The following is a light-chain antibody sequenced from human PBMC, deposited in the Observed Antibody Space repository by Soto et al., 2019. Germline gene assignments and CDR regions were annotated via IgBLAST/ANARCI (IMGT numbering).Light chain of an antibody. V-gene: IGLV1-40*01. CDR2: SNT. J-gene: IGLJ2*01. CDR1: NFNIGAGHD. Sequence: QAVVTQPPSVSGAPGQSITISCTGNNFNIGAGHDVHWYQQLPGTAPKVVIYSNTNRPSGVPDRFSGSKSGTSASLAITGLQAEDEADYYCQSYDRSLSASVFGGGTKLTVL. CDR3: QSYDRSLSASV.